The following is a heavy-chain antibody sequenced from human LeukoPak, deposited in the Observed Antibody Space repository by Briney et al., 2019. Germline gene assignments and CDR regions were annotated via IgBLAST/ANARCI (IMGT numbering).Heavy chain of an antibody. CDR1: GFTFSSYA. D-gene: IGHD3-10*01. J-gene: IGHJ4*02. CDR2: ISGSGGST. V-gene: IGHV3-23*01. CDR3: ARDRGMVRGVSYYFDY. Sequence: GGSLRLSCAASGFTFSSYAMSWVRQAPGRGLEWVSAISGSGGSTYYADSVKGRFTISRDNAKNSLYLQMNSLRAEDTAVYYCARDRGMVRGVSYYFDYWGQGTLVTVSS.